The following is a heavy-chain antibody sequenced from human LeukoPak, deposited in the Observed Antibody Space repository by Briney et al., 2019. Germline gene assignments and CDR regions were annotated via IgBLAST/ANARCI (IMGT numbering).Heavy chain of an antibody. CDR3: VSFYETY. CDR1: GNYW. V-gene: IGHV3-74*01. D-gene: IGHD2/OR15-2a*01. CDR2: INSDGSWT. Sequence: GGSLRLSCAASGNYWMHWVRQAPGKGLVWVSHINSDGSWTSYADSVKGRFTISKDNAKNTVYLQMNSLRAEDTAVYYCVSFYETYWGRGALVIVSS. J-gene: IGHJ4*02.